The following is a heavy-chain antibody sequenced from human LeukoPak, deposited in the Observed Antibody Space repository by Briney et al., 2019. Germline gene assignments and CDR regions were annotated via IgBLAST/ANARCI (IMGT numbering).Heavy chain of an antibody. V-gene: IGHV4-59*12. Sequence: SETLSLTCTVSGGSISSYYWSWIRQPPGKGLEWIGYIYYSGSTNYNPSLKSRVTISVDTSKSQFSLKLSSVTAADTAVYYCARSDSSGLSTSYWGQGTLVTVSS. J-gene: IGHJ4*02. D-gene: IGHD3-22*01. CDR2: IYYSGST. CDR1: GGSISSYY. CDR3: ARSDSSGLSTSY.